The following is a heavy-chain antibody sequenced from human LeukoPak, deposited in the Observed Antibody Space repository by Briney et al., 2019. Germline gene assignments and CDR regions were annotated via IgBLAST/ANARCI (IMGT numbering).Heavy chain of an antibody. J-gene: IGHJ4*02. V-gene: IGHV5-51*01. CDR1: GYSFTSYW. D-gene: IGHD5-12*01. Sequence: TGESLKISFKASGYSFTSYWIGWVRQMPGKGLEWMGIIYPYDSDIRYSPSFQGQVTISADKSISTAYLQWSNLKASGTATYYCARHIGYSAWNPDYWGQGTLVTVSS. CDR2: IYPYDSDI. CDR3: ARHIGYSAWNPDY.